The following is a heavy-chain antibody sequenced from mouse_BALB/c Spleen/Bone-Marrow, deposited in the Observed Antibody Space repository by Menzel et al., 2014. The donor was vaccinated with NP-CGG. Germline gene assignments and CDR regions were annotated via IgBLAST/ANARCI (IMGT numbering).Heavy chain of an antibody. CDR3: TRSNGNWFAY. Sequence: SGAELVKPGASVKLSCKASGYTFTSYYMYWVKQRPGQGLEWIGEINPSNGGTNFNEKFKSKATLTVDESSSTAYMQLSSLTSEDSAVYYCTRSNGNWFAYWGQGTLVTVSA. V-gene: IGHV1S81*02. D-gene: IGHD2-1*01. J-gene: IGHJ3*01. CDR1: GYTFTSYY. CDR2: INPSNGGT.